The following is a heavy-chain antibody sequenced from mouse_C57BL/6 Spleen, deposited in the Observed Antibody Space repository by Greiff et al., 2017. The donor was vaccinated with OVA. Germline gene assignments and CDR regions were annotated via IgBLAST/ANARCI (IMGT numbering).Heavy chain of an antibody. CDR1: GYTFPSYW. CDR3: EIGLYGSSYCDV. D-gene: IGHD1-1*01. J-gene: IGHJ1*03. Sequence: VQLQPPWADLVKPGASVKVSCKSSGYTFPSYWMPLVQQRPGQGLAWIGRIHPSDSDTNYNQQFKGKATLTVDKSSSTAYMQLSSLKAEDAAVYDCEIGLYGSSYCDVWGTGTTVTVSS. CDR2: IHPSDSDT. V-gene: IGHV1-74*04.